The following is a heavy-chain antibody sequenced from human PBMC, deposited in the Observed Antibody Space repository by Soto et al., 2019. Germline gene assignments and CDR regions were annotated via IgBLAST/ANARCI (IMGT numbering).Heavy chain of an antibody. Sequence: GGSLRLSCAASGFTFSSYGMHWVRQAPGKGLEWVAVIWYDGSNKYYADSVKGRFTISRDNSKNTLYLQMNSLRAEDTAVYYCASGDYWAKNFDYWGQGTLVTVSS. V-gene: IGHV3-33*01. CDR2: IWYDGSNK. CDR3: ASGDYWAKNFDY. CDR1: GFTFSSYG. J-gene: IGHJ4*02. D-gene: IGHD4-17*01.